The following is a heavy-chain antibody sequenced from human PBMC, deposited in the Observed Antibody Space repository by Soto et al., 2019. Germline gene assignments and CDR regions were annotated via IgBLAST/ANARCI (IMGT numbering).Heavy chain of an antibody. V-gene: IGHV4-31*03. CDR1: GGSISSGGYY. Sequence: SETLSLTCTVSGGSISSGGYYWSWIRQHPGKGLEWIGYIYYSGSTYYNPSLKSRVTISVDTSKTQFSLKLSSVTAADTAVYYCARVAGESKYSEYCSGGSCYSPWFDPWGQGTLVTVSS. J-gene: IGHJ5*02. CDR2: IYYSGST. CDR3: ARVAGESKYSEYCSGGSCYSPWFDP. D-gene: IGHD2-15*01.